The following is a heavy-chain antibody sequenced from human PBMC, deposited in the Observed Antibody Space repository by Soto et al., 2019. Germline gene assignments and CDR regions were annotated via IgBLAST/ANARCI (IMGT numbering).Heavy chain of an antibody. CDR1: GYTFTNYY. D-gene: IGHD5-18*01. CDR3: ARDRDTAPLYEMDV. CDR2: INPSGGRT. J-gene: IGHJ6*02. V-gene: IGHV1-46*01. Sequence: ASVKVSCKASGYTFTNYYMHWVRQAPGQGLEWMGLINPSGGRTSYPQKFQGRITMTRDTSTSTVYMELSSPRSEDTAVYYCARDRDTAPLYEMDVWGPGTTVTVSS.